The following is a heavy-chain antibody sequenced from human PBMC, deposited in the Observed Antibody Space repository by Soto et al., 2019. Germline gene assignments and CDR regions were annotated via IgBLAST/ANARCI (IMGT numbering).Heavy chain of an antibody. CDR1: GRSFSGYY. V-gene: IGHV4-34*01. J-gene: IGHJ6*02. Sequence: LSLHCAVYGRSFSGYYWSWIRQAPGKGLEWIGEINHSGSTNYTPSLKIRVNIPVDTSKHQFSLKLSSVTAADTDVYYCSRGGTTAYYSYYSGMAVWGQGTTVPVS. CDR2: INHSGST. D-gene: IGHD1-7*01. CDR3: SRGGTTAYYSYYSGMAV.